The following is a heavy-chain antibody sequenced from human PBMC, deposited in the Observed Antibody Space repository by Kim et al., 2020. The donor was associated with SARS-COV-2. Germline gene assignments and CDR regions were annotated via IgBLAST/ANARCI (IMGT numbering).Heavy chain of an antibody. J-gene: IGHJ4*02. D-gene: IGHD6-19*01. CDR2: IDPSDSYT. V-gene: IGHV5-10-1*01. CDR1: GYSFTSYG. CDR3: ARGAVAGSAGPLM. Sequence: GESLKISCKGSGYSFTSYGISWVRQMPGKGLERMARIDPSDSYTDYSPSFQGHVTIPIDKSINTAYLQWSSLKASDTAMYYCARGAVAGSAGPLMWGQGTVVPVST.